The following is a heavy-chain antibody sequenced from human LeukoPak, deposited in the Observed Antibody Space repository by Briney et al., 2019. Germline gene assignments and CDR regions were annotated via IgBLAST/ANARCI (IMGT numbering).Heavy chain of an antibody. V-gene: IGHV3-30*04. D-gene: IGHD6-13*01. CDR2: ISYDGSNK. CDR3: ASGTYYYYMDV. J-gene: IGHJ6*03. Sequence: GGSLRLSCAASGFTFSSYAMHWVRQAPGKGLEWVAVISYDGSNKYYADSVKGRFTISRDNSKNTLYLQMYSLRAEDTAVYYCASGTYYYYMDVWGKGTTVTVSS. CDR1: GFTFSSYA.